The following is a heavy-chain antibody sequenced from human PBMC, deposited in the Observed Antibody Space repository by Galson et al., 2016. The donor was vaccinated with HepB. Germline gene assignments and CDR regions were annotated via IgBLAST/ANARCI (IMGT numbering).Heavy chain of an antibody. CDR3: AKDSHRLVIMSLVDV. Sequence: SLSLSCAASGFTFSSYGMHWVRQAPGKGLEWVAVILYDGSNKYYADSVKGRFTISRDNSKNTLYLQMNSLRAEDTAVYYCAKDSHRLVIMSLVDVWGQGTTVTVSS. V-gene: IGHV3-30*18. J-gene: IGHJ6*02. CDR1: GFTFSSYG. D-gene: IGHD3-9*01. CDR2: ILYDGSNK.